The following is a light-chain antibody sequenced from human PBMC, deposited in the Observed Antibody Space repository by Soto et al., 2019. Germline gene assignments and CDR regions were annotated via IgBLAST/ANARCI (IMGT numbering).Light chain of an antibody. J-gene: IGLJ2*01. CDR1: SSNIGAGYD. CDR2: GNS. CDR3: QSYDSSSVV. V-gene: IGLV1-40*01. Sequence: QLVLTQPPSVSGAPGQRVTISCTGSSSNIGAGYDVHWYQQPPGTAPKLLIYGNSNRPSGVPDRFSGSKSGTSASLAITGLQAEDEADYYCQSYDSSSVVFGGGTKLTVL.